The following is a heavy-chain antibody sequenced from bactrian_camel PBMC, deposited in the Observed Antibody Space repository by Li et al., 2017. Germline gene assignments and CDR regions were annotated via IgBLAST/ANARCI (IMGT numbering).Heavy chain of an antibody. Sequence: HVQLVESGGGPVQAGGSLRLSCEASGDRYSSYCMGWFRQAPGKEREGVAAIDSDGSTSYADSVKGRFTISKDNAKNTLYLQMNSLKPEDTAMYYCAADLLWGRYSATIRPADFGHFGQGTQVTVS. V-gene: IGHV3S53*01. J-gene: IGHJ6*01. CDR2: IDSDGST. CDR3: AADLLWGRYSATIRPADFGH. D-gene: IGHD4*01. CDR1: GDRYSSYC.